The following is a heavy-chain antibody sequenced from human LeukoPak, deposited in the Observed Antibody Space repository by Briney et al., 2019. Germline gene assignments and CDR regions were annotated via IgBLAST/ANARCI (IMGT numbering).Heavy chain of an antibody. V-gene: IGHV4-38-2*02. CDR3: ARGPAYSWLRSGSVCFFDF. Sequence: PSETLSLTCTVSNYTMSSGYYWSWIRQTPGNGLEWIGGTTHSGSTDYHPSLKSRVSVSVDTSKNQFSLRLTSVTAVDTAVYYCARGPAYSWLRSGSVCFFDFWGQGVLVTVSS. J-gene: IGHJ4*02. CDR1: NYTMSSGYY. CDR2: TTHSGST. D-gene: IGHD3-10*01.